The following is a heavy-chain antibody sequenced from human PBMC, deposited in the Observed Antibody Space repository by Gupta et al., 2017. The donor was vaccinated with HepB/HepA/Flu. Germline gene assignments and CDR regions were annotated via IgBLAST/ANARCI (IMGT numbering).Heavy chain of an antibody. J-gene: IGHJ6*03. CDR3: ARQKSLFGRMYLHMDV. Sequence: QVQLAQSGPGLVEPSQTLSLTCTVSDDSIRTGQYPWDWIRQSPGRGLEWIGTISFDGKADYTPSLTSRVTISIDRSRSQFSLKMTSVTAADTATYFCARQKSLFGRMYLHMDVWGNGTTV. CDR2: ISFDGKA. D-gene: IGHD3-10*01. CDR1: DDSIRTGQYP. V-gene: IGHV4-39*01.